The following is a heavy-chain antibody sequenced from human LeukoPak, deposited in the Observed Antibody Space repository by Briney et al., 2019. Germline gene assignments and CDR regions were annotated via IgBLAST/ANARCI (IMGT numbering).Heavy chain of an antibody. CDR2: SYYSGNT. CDR3: ARGPLRSGYYRPNWFDP. J-gene: IGHJ5*02. Sequence: SETLSLTCTVSGGAISSGDYYWSWIRQPPGKGLEWIGYSYYSGNTYYNPSLKSRVTISMDTSKNQFSLKLNSMTAADTAVYYCARGPLRSGYYRPNWFDPWGQGTLVTVSS. D-gene: IGHD3-3*01. V-gene: IGHV4-30-4*01. CDR1: GGAISSGDYY.